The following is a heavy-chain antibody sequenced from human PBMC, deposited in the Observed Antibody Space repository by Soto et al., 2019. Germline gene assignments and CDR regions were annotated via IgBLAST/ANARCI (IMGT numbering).Heavy chain of an antibody. CDR1: GDSVSTNNAA. CDR3: ARGGHYDSSGYYYVNFDY. J-gene: IGHJ4*02. V-gene: IGHV6-1*01. Sequence: PSQTLSLTCAISGDSVSTNNAAWNWIRQSPSRGLEWLGRTYYRSKWYNDYALSVKSRITINPDTSKNQFSLQLNSVTPEGTAVYYCARGGHYDSSGYYYVNFDYWGQGTLVTVSS. CDR2: TYYRSKWYN. D-gene: IGHD3-22*01.